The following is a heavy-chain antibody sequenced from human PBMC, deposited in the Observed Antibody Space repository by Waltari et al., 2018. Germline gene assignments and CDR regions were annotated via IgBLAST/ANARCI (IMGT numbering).Heavy chain of an antibody. D-gene: IGHD4-17*01. V-gene: IGHV3-21*01. Sequence: EVQLVESGGGLVKPGGSLRRSCAASGFTFSSYTMSWVRPAPGKGLEWVSSISSSSTYIYYADSVKGRFTISRDNAKNSLYLQMNSLRAEDTAVYYCARDFLSTVTKSFDPWGQGTLVTVSS. J-gene: IGHJ5*02. CDR1: GFTFSSYT. CDR3: ARDFLSTVTKSFDP. CDR2: ISSSSTYI.